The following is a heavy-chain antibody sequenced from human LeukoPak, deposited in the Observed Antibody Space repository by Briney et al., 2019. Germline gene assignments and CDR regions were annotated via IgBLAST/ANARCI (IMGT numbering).Heavy chain of an antibody. CDR1: GGTLSSYA. J-gene: IGHJ6*02. CDR3: ASDIYVLRFLEWLPIGMDV. D-gene: IGHD3-3*01. Sequence: GASVKVSCKASGGTLSSYAISWVRQAPGQGLEWMGGIIPIFGTANYAQKFQGRVTITADESTSTAYMELSSLRSEDTAVYYCASDIYVLRFLEWLPIGMDVWGQGTTVTVSS. V-gene: IGHV1-69*13. CDR2: IIPIFGTA.